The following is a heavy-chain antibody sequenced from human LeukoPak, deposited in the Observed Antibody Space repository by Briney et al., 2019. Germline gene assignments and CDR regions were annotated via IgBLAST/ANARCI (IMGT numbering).Heavy chain of an antibody. J-gene: IGHJ4*02. Sequence: VASVKVSCKASVYTFTGYYMHWVRQAPGQGLEWMGWINPNSGGTNYAQKFQGRVTMTRDTSISTAYMELSRLRSDDTAVYYCARVPLRFLEWPSNPFDYWGQGTLVTVSS. CDR2: INPNSGGT. V-gene: IGHV1-2*02. D-gene: IGHD3-3*01. CDR1: VYTFTGYY. CDR3: ARVPLRFLEWPSNPFDY.